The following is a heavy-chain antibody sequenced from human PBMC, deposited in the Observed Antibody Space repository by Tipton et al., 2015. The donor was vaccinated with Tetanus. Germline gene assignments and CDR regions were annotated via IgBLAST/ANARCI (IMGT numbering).Heavy chain of an antibody. Sequence: VQLVQSGAEVKKPGESLKISCKGSGYSFGIYWLAWVRQMPGKGLEWMGIIYPGDSYSTYSPSFEGQVTISVDRSIDTAYLQWSSLEASDTAIYYCARPLTSVAFGGFAFDVWGQGTLVTVSS. V-gene: IGHV5-51*01. D-gene: IGHD3-16*01. CDR3: ARPLTSVAFGGFAFDV. CDR1: GYSFGIYW. CDR2: IYPGDSYS. J-gene: IGHJ3*01.